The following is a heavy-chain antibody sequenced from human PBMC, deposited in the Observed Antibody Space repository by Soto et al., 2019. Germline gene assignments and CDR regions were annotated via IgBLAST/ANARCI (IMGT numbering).Heavy chain of an antibody. J-gene: IGHJ6*02. CDR2: INHSGST. V-gene: IGHV4-34*01. CDR3: ARGCFGVNSGYDWGGHYYYYGMDV. D-gene: IGHD5-12*01. Sequence: SETLSLTCAVYGGSFSGYYWSWVRQPPGKGLEWIGEINHSGSTNYNPSLKSRVTISVDTSKNQFSLKLSSVTAADTAVYYCARGCFGVNSGYDWGGHYYYYGMDVWGQGTTVTVSS. CDR1: GGSFSGYY.